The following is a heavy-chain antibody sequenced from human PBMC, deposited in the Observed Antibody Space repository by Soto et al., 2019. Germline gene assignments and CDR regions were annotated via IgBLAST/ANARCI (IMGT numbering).Heavy chain of an antibody. Sequence: QVQLQESGPGLVKPSETLSLTCTVSGAPITTTKWWAWVRLPPGKGLEWIGELSRGDERSSNPSLEGRFTMSLEKSNTHFSLKLTSVTAADTAIYYCATQTISYTWGVWGRGTSVTVSS. CDR3: ATQTISYTWGV. J-gene: IGHJ6*02. D-gene: IGHD3-16*01. CDR1: GAPITTTKW. CDR2: LSRGDER. V-gene: IGHV4-4*02.